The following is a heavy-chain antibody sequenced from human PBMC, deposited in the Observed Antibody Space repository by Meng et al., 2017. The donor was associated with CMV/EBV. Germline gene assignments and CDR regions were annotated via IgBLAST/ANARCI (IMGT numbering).Heavy chain of an antibody. D-gene: IGHD2-2*01. CDR3: AINAYVVVPAATDYFDY. Sequence: GESLKISCAASGFTFSSYEMNWVRQVPGKGLEWVSYISRSVSTIYYADSVKGRFTISRDNSKDSLYLQMNSLRAEDTAVYYCAINAYVVVPAATDYFDYWGQRTLVTVSS. CDR2: ISRSVSTI. J-gene: IGHJ4*02. CDR1: GFTFSSYE. V-gene: IGHV3-48*03.